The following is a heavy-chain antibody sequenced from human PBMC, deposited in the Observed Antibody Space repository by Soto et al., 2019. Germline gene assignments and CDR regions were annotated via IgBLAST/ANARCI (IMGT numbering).Heavy chain of an antibody. CDR1: GFTFSNYA. J-gene: IGHJ4*02. Sequence: EVQLLESGGGLVQPGRSLRLSCAASGFTFSNYAMSWVRQAPGQGPDWVSAISGSGGTTYYADSVKGRFTISRDNSKNTLCLQMNSLRAEDAAVYYCAKFFVETGSNSGWPWSFHYWGQGTLVTVSS. CDR2: ISGSGGTT. V-gene: IGHV3-23*01. D-gene: IGHD6-25*01. CDR3: AKFFVETGSNSGWPWSFHY.